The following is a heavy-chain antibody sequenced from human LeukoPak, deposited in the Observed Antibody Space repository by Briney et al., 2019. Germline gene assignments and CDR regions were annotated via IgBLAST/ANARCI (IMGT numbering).Heavy chain of an antibody. V-gene: IGHV3-66*02. CDR1: GFTVNSNY. J-gene: IGHJ4*02. CDR3: ARNPSYSSSLY. Sequence: GGSLRLSCAASGFTVNSNYMTWVRQAPGKGLEWVSVIYSVGSTYYADSVGGRFTISRDNSKNTLYLQMNSLRAEDTAIYYCARNPSYSSSLYSGQGTLVTVSS. D-gene: IGHD6-19*01. CDR2: IYSVGST.